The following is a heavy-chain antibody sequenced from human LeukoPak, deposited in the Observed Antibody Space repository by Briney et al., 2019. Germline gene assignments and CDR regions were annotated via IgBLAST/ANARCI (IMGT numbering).Heavy chain of an antibody. CDR3: AKDSSSGRGGYDWYCYYYGMDV. J-gene: IGHJ6*02. D-gene: IGHD5-12*01. V-gene: IGHV3-30*18. Sequence: GRSLRLSCAASGFTFSSYGMHWVRQAPGKGLEWVAVISYDGSNKYYADSVKGRFTISRDNSKNTLYLQMNSLRAEDTAVYYCAKDSSSGRGGYDWYCYYYGMDVWGQGTTVTVSS. CDR1: GFTFSSYG. CDR2: ISYDGSNK.